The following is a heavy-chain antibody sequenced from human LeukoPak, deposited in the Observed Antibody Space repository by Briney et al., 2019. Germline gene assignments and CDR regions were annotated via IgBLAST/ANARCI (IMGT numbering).Heavy chain of an antibody. Sequence: SETLSLTCTVSGGSISSSSHYWGWIRQPPGKGLEWIVTINYSGSTYHNPSLKSRAIMSVDTPNNQFSLKLSSVTAADTAVYYCARRITGTTSDSFDYWGQGTLVTVSS. CDR2: INYSGST. CDR3: ARRITGTTSDSFDY. D-gene: IGHD1-20*01. J-gene: IGHJ4*02. CDR1: GGSISSSSHY. V-gene: IGHV4-39*01.